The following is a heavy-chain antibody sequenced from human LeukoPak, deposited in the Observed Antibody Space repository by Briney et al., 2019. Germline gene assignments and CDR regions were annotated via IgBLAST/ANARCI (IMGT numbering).Heavy chain of an antibody. CDR1: GASITSYY. CDR3: ARHGAAAAGDYFYYYLDV. J-gene: IGHJ6*03. D-gene: IGHD6-13*01. Sequence: KPSETLSLTCTVSGASITSYYWSWIRQLPGKGLEWIGYIYYSGSTNYNPSLKSRVTISVDTSKNQFSLKLSSVSAAGTAVYYCARHGAAAAGDYFYYYLDVWGKGTTVTVSS. V-gene: IGHV4-59*08. CDR2: IYYSGST.